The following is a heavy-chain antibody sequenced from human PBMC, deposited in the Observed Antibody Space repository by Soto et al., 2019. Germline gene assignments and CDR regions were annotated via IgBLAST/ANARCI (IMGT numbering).Heavy chain of an antibody. Sequence: GGSLRLSCAASGFTVSSNYMSWVRQAPGKGLEWVAFISFEGSNKKYADSVKGRFTISRDHSKNTLYLQMNSPTTEDTGVYYCAKDLGGQGRPSWGQGTLVTVSS. CDR1: GFTVSSNY. D-gene: IGHD3-10*01. J-gene: IGHJ4*02. V-gene: IGHV3-30*18. CDR3: AKDLGGQGRPS. CDR2: ISFEGSNK.